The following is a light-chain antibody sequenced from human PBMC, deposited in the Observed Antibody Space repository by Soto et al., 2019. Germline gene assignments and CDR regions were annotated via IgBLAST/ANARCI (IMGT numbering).Light chain of an antibody. Sequence: QSVRTHPRSVSWSPGQSVTISCTGTSSDVGAYKYVSWYQHYPGEAPEVMIYDVTQRPSGVPDRFSGTKSGNTASLTISGLQAEDEADYYCCSYAGSYNWVFGSGTKVTVL. V-gene: IGLV2-11*01. CDR2: DVT. J-gene: IGLJ1*01. CDR3: CSYAGSYNWV. CDR1: SSDVGAYKY.